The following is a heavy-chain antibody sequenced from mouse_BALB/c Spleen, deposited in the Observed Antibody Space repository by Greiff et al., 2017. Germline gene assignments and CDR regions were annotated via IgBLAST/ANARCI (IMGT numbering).Heavy chain of an antibody. D-gene: IGHD2-14*01. CDR3: ARGRYDYCAMDY. J-gene: IGHJ4*01. CDR1: GYSITSDYA. V-gene: IGHV3-2*02. Sequence: VQLKESGPGLVKPSQSLSLTCTVTGYSITSDYAWNWIRQFPGNKLEWMGYISYSGSTSYNPSLKSRIFITRDTSKNQFFLQLNSVTTEDTATYYCARGRYDYCAMDYWGQGTSVTVSS. CDR2: ISYSGST.